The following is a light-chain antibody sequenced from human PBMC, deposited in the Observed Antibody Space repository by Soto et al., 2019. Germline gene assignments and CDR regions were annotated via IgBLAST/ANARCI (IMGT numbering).Light chain of an antibody. V-gene: IGKV1-39*01. CDR3: QQSSGTPTWT. J-gene: IGKJ1*01. CDR2: AAS. Sequence: DIQMTQSPSSLSASVGDIVTVTFRASQSVSSYLNWYQQKPGKAPKLLIYAASILQSGVPSRFSGSGSGTDFTLTISSLQPEDFATYYCQQSSGTPTWTFGQGTKVDIK. CDR1: QSVSSY.